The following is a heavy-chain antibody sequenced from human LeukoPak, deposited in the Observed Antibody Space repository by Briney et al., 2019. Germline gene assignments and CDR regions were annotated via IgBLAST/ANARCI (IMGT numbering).Heavy chain of an antibody. CDR1: GGSISSYY. Sequence: SETLSLTCTVSGGSISSYYWSWIRQPAGKGLEWIGRIYTSGSTNYNPSLKSRVTMSVDTSKNQFSLKLSPVTAADTAVYYCARDKAAAGTYDYWGQGTLVTVSS. J-gene: IGHJ4*02. CDR2: IYTSGST. V-gene: IGHV4-4*07. CDR3: ARDKAAAGTYDY. D-gene: IGHD6-13*01.